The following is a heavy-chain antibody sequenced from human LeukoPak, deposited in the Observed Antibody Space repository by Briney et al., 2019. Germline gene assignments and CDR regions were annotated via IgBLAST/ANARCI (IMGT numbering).Heavy chain of an antibody. CDR2: INHSGST. V-gene: IGHV4-39*07. J-gene: IGHJ4*02. D-gene: IGHD6-13*01. CDR3: ARGPLLGITAAGTTYFDY. Sequence: SETLSLTCTVSGGSISSGGYYWSWIRQPPGKGLEWIGEINHSGSTNHNPSLKSRVTISVDTSKNQFSLKLSSVTAADTAVYYCARGPLLGITAAGTTYFDYWGQGTLVTVSS. CDR1: GGSISSGGYY.